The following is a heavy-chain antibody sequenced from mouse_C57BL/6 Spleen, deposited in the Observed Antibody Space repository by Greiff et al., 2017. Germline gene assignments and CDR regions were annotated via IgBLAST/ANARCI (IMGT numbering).Heavy chain of an antibody. CDR2: INPNNGGT. V-gene: IGHV1-22*01. D-gene: IGHD3-2*02. J-gene: IGHJ3*01. CDR3: ASGDSSGLFAY. CDR1: GYTFTDYN. Sequence: VQLKESGPELVKPGASVKMSCKASGYTFTDYNMHWVKQSHGKSLEWIGYINPNNGGTSYNQKFKGKATLTVNKSSSTAYMELRSLTSEDSAVYYCASGDSSGLFAYWGQGTLVTVSA.